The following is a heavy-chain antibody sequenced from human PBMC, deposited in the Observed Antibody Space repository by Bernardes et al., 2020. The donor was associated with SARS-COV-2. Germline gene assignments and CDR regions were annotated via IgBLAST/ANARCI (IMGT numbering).Heavy chain of an antibody. Sequence: GGSLRLSCAASGFTFSSYWMSWVRQAPGKGLEWVANIKGDGSQISSVDSVRGRFTISRDNSKNTVYLQMNSLRGGDTAVYYCARERTEGGAANTDAFDVWGRGTMVTVSS. D-gene: IGHD3-16*01. V-gene: IGHV3-7*01. CDR2: IKGDGSQI. CDR3: ARERTEGGAANTDAFDV. CDR1: GFTFSSYW. J-gene: IGHJ3*01.